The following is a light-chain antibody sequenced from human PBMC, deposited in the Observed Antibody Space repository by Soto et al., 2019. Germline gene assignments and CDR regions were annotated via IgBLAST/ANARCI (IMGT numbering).Light chain of an antibody. J-gene: IGKJ4*01. V-gene: IGKV1-39*01. CDR1: QTISIY. CDR3: QQSYRTPLT. CDR2: TAS. Sequence: DIQMTQSPSSLSASVGDRVTITCRASQTISIYLNWYQQKPGKAPKLLIYTASSLESGVPSRFSGSGSGTDFTLTISSLQREDFATYYCQQSYRTPLTFGGGTKVEIK.